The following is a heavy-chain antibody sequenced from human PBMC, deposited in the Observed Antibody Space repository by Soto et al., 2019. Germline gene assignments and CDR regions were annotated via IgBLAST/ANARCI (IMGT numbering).Heavy chain of an antibody. V-gene: IGHV3-30*14. J-gene: IGHJ4*02. D-gene: IGHD3-22*01. CDR1: GFTFSSYA. CDR2: ISYDGSNK. Sequence: QVQLVESGGGVVQPGRSLRLSCAASGFTFSSYAMHWVRQAPGKGLEWVAVISYDGSNKYYADSVKGRFTISRDNSKNTLSLQMNSRRAEDTAVYYCAREYYYDSSGYYLYYFDYWGQGTLVTVSS. CDR3: AREYYYDSSGYYLYYFDY.